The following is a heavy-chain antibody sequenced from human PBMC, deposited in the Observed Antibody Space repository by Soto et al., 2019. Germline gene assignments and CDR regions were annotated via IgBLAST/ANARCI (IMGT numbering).Heavy chain of an antibody. CDR1: GGSISSYD. CDR2: IYYSGST. CDR3: ARYNWGAMGAFDI. V-gene: IGHV4-59*01. D-gene: IGHD1-1*01. J-gene: IGHJ3*02. Sequence: SETLSLTCTVPGGSISSYDWSWSRQPPGKGLEWIGYIYYSGSTNYNPSLKSRVTISVDTSKNQFSLKLSSVTAADTAVYYCARYNWGAMGAFDIWGQGTMVTVSS.